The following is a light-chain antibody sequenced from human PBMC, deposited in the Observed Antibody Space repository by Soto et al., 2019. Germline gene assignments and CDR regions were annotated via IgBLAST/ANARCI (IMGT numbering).Light chain of an antibody. V-gene: IGKV1-9*01. CDR3: QQLNSYPPT. J-gene: IGKJ4*01. CDR1: QGISSY. Sequence: IQLTQSPSSLSASIGDRVTITCRASQGISSYLAWYHQKPGKAPKLLIYAASTLQRGVPSRFSGSGSGTDFTLTISSLQPEDFATYYCQQLNSYPPTFGGGTKVEIK. CDR2: AAS.